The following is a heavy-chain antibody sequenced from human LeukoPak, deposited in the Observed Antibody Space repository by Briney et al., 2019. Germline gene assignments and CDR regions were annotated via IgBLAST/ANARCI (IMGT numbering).Heavy chain of an antibody. CDR1: GGSISSYY. D-gene: IGHD3-22*01. CDR3: AGRNYYDSKGWFDP. CDR2: IYYSGST. J-gene: IGHJ5*02. V-gene: IGHV4-59*01. Sequence: SETLSLTCTVSGGSISSYYWSWIRQPPGKGLEWIGYIYYSGSTNYNPSLKSRVTISVDTSKNQFSLKLSSVTAADTAVYYCAGRNYYDSKGWFDPWGQGTLVTVSS.